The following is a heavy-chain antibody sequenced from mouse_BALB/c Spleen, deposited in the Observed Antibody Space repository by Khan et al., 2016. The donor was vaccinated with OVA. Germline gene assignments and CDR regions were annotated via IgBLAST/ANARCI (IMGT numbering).Heavy chain of an antibody. Sequence: QIQLVQSGPELKKPGEPVKISCKASGYSFTKNGLNWAKQAPGKSLKWMGWINTYTGEPTYADDFRGRFAFSLENSANTAYLQINNLKNEDTATYFCARVGYAGTMDYWGQGTSVTVSS. CDR1: GYSFTKNG. J-gene: IGHJ4*01. D-gene: IGHD4-1*01. CDR2: INTYTGEP. CDR3: ARVGYAGTMDY. V-gene: IGHV9-3-1*01.